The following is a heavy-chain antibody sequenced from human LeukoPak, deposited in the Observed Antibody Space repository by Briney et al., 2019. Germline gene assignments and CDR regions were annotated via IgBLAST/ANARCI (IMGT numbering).Heavy chain of an antibody. V-gene: IGHV3-23*01. J-gene: IGHJ5*02. CDR3: ARGAIAGRGDNWFWFDP. CDR2: ISVSGDST. CDR1: GFTFSSHA. D-gene: IGHD1-1*01. Sequence: GGSLRLSCAASGFTFSSHALTWVRQAPGKGLEWVSAISVSGDSTYYVDSVKGRFTISRDNAKNSLYLQMNSLRDEDTAVYYCARGAIAGRGDNWFWFDPWGQGTLVTVSS.